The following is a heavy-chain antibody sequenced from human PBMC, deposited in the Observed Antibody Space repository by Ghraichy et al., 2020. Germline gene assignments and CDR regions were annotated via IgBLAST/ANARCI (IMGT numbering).Heavy chain of an antibody. V-gene: IGHV3-23*01. CDR3: AKDSGYSYGWVYYYYGMDV. J-gene: IGHJ6*02. CDR2: ISGSGGST. D-gene: IGHD5-18*01. Sequence: GGSLRLSCAASGFTFSSYAMSWVRQAPGKGLEWVSAISGSGGSTYYADSVKGRFTISRDNSKNTLYLQMNSLRAEDTAVYYCAKDSGYSYGWVYYYYGMDVWGQGTTVTVSS. CDR1: GFTFSSYA.